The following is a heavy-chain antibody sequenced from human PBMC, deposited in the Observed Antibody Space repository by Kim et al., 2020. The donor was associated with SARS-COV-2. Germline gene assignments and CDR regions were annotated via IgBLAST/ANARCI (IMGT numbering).Heavy chain of an antibody. D-gene: IGHD3-22*01. V-gene: IGHV3-30*04. CDR1: GFTFSSYA. Sequence: GGSLRLSCAASGFTFSSYAMHWVRQAPGKGLERVAVISYDGSNKYYADSVKGRFTISRDNSKNTLYLQMNSLRAEDTAVYYCARDRRGYYYDSSGYYYGEYFQHWGQGTLVTVSS. CDR3: ARDRRGYYYDSSGYYYGEYFQH. CDR2: ISYDGSNK. J-gene: IGHJ1*01.